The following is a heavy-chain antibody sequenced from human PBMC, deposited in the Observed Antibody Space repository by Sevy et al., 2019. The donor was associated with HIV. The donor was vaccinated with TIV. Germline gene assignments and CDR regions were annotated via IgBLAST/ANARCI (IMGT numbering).Heavy chain of an antibody. CDR2: ISWNSGSI. D-gene: IGHD3-22*01. V-gene: IGHV3-9*01. CDR1: GFTFDDYA. Sequence: GGSLRLSCAASGFTFDDYAMHWVRQAPGKGLEWVSGISWNSGSIGYADSVKGRFTISRDNAENSLYLQMNSLRAEDTALYYCAKDIYYYDSKTWGYFDYWGQGTLVTVSS. J-gene: IGHJ4*02. CDR3: AKDIYYYDSKTWGYFDY.